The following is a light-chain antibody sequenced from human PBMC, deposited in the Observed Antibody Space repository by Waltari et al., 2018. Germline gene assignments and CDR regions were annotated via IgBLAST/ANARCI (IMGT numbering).Light chain of an antibody. CDR3: SSYTDSRPL. CDR1: SSDIGAYDF. V-gene: IGLV2-14*03. J-gene: IGLJ2*01. CDR2: NVF. Sequence: QPALTQPASVSGSPGQSITISCTETSSDIGAYDFVSWYQQHPGRAPKLMIYNVFTRPSGVSSRFSGSKSGNTASLTISGLQAEDEADYFCSSYTDSRPLFGGGTKVTVL.